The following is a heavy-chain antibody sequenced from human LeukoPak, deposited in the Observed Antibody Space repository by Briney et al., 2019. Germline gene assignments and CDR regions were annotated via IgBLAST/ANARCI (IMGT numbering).Heavy chain of an antibody. J-gene: IGHJ4*02. CDR3: AREASPHYYDSSGYSLHFDY. CDR2: IYYSGTT. D-gene: IGHD3-22*01. Sequence: PSQTLSLTCSVSGASISSGGSYWTWIRQHPGKGLEWIGYIYYSGTTYYTPSLKSRITMSVDTSKNQFSLKLTSVTAADTAVYYCAREASPHYYDSSGYSLHFDYWGQGTLVTVSS. CDR1: GASISSGGSY. V-gene: IGHV4-31*03.